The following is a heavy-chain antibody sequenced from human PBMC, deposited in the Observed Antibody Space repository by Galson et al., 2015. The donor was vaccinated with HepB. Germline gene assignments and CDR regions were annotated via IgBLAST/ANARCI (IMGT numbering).Heavy chain of an antibody. Sequence: SVKVSCKASGYTFNSHAMHWVRQAPGQRLEWMGWINAGNGNTKYSQKFQGRVTITRDTSASTAYMKLSSLRSEDTAVYYCATREGSSGYYGGFDYWGQGTLVTVSS. D-gene: IGHD3-22*01. V-gene: IGHV1-3*01. CDR2: INAGNGNT. CDR3: ATREGSSGYYGGFDY. CDR1: GYTFNSHA. J-gene: IGHJ4*02.